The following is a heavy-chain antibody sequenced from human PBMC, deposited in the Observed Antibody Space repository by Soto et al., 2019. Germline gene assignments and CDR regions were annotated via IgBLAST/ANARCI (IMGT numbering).Heavy chain of an antibody. V-gene: IGHV3-30*18. J-gene: IGHJ5*02. Sequence: QVQLVESGGGVVQPGRSLRLSCAASGFTFSSYGMHWVRQAPGKGLEWMAVISYDGSNKYYADSVKGRFTISRDNSKNTLYLQMNSLRAEDTAVYYRAKDLTGDSSGWLGNWFDPWGQGTLVTVSS. CDR2: ISYDGSNK. CDR3: AKDLTGDSSGWLGNWFDP. D-gene: IGHD6-19*01. CDR1: GFTFSSYG.